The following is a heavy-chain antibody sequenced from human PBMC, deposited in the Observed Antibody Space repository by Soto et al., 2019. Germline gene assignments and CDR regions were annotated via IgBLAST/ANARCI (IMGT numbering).Heavy chain of an antibody. J-gene: IGHJ6*03. Sequence: QVQLQESGPGLVKPSETLSLTCTVSGGSISSYYWSWIRQPPGKGLEWIGYIYYSGSTNYNPSLKSRVTISVDTSKNQFSLKLSSVTAADTAVYYCARQPGDFWSGYPDYMDVWGKGTTVTVSS. V-gene: IGHV4-59*08. CDR1: GGSISSYY. CDR3: ARQPGDFWSGYPDYMDV. CDR2: IYYSGST. D-gene: IGHD3-3*01.